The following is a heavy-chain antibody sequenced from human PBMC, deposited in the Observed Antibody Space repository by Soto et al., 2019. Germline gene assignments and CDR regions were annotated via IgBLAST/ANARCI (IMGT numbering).Heavy chain of an antibody. J-gene: IGHJ6*02. V-gene: IGHV4-31*03. Sequence: SETLSLTCTVSGGSISSGGYYWSWIRQHPGKGLEWIGYIYYSGSTYYNPSLKSRVTISVDTSKNQFSLKLSSVTAADTAVYYCARDRRHHDYYGSGSSPYDYYGMDVWGQGTTVTVSS. CDR1: GGSISSGGYY. CDR2: IYYSGST. D-gene: IGHD3-10*01. CDR3: ARDRRHHDYYGSGSSPYDYYGMDV.